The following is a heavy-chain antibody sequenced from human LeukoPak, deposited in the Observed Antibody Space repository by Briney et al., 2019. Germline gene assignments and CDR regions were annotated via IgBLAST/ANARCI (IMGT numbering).Heavy chain of an antibody. CDR3: ARRSTSLTLDY. D-gene: IGHD2-2*01. CDR1: GYSISSGYY. V-gene: IGHV4-38-2*01. CDR2: IYHSGST. J-gene: IGHJ4*02. Sequence: SEXLSLTCAVSGYSISSGYYWGWIRQPPGKGLEWIGSIYHSGSTYYNPSLKSRVTISVDTSKNQFSLKLSSVTAADTAVYYCARRSTSLTLDYWGQGTLVTVSS.